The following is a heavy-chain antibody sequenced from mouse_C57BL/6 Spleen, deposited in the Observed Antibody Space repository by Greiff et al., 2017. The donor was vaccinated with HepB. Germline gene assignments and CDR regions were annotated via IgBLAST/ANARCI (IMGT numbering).Heavy chain of an antibody. CDR3: ARHEDQGPYDYDGGYFDV. D-gene: IGHD2-4*01. CDR1: GYTFTEYT. Sequence: QVQLQQSGAELVKPGASVKLSCKASGYTFTEYTIHWVKQRSGQGLEWIGWFYPGSGSIKYNEKFKDKATLTADKSSSTVYMELSRLTSEDSAVYFCARHEDQGPYDYDGGYFDVWGTGTTVTVSS. J-gene: IGHJ1*03. CDR2: FYPGSGSI. V-gene: IGHV1-62-2*01.